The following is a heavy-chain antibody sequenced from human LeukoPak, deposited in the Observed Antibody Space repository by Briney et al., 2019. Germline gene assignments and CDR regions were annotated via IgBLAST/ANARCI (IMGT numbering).Heavy chain of an antibody. CDR3: AIGLAYGSSPGYFDY. V-gene: IGHV1-24*01. D-gene: IGHD6-6*01. J-gene: IGHJ4*02. CDR2: FDPEDGET. Sequence: GASVKVSCKVSGYTLTELSMPWVRQAPGKGLEWMGGFDPEDGETIYAQKFQGRVTMTEDTSTDTAYMELSSLRSEDTAVYYCAIGLAYGSSPGYFDYWGQGTLVTVSS. CDR1: GYTLTELS.